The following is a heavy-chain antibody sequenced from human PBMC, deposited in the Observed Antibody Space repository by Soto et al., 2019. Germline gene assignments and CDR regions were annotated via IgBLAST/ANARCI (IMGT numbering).Heavy chain of an antibody. Sequence: PGGSLRLSCAASGFTFSSYSMHWVRQAPGKGLEWVSSITRNSDIYYADSVKGRFTISRDNAKNSVSLQMDSLRAEDTAVYYCAREQNAWPLASGLDVWGQGTKVTVSS. CDR1: GFTFSSYS. J-gene: IGHJ6*02. D-gene: IGHD2-2*01. V-gene: IGHV3-21*01. CDR2: ITRNSDI. CDR3: AREQNAWPLASGLDV.